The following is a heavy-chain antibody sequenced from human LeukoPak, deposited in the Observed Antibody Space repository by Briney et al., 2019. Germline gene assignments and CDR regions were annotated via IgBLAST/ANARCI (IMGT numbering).Heavy chain of an antibody. V-gene: IGHV3-11*04. D-gene: IGHD6-19*01. J-gene: IGHJ4*02. CDR1: GFTFSDYF. CDR3: ATSQSSVAGIVGD. Sequence: GGSLRLSCAASGFTFSDYFMTWIRQAPGKGLEWVSYISGSGSNRYYADSVKGRFTISRDNAKNSLYLQMNSLRVEDTAVYYCATSQSSVAGIVGDWGQGTLVTVSS. CDR2: ISGSGSNR.